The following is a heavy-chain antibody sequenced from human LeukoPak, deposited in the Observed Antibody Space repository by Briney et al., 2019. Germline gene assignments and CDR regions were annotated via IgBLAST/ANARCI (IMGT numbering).Heavy chain of an antibody. Sequence: GGSLRLSCRGSGFTFSSYDMSWVRQAPGKGLEWVSSISGDAVSKYYAESVRGRFTISRDNSKDTLYLQMNSLRAEDTALYFCTKDRHSSGWSNWFDPWGQGSLVIVSS. V-gene: IGHV3-23*01. CDR2: ISGDAVSK. CDR1: GFTFSSYD. D-gene: IGHD6-19*01. CDR3: TKDRHSSGWSNWFDP. J-gene: IGHJ5*02.